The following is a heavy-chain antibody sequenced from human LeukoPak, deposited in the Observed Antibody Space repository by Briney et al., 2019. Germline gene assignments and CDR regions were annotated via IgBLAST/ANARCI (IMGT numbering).Heavy chain of an antibody. CDR2: MRGSGVIT. Sequence: GGSLRLSCAASGFGFRVYDMSWVRQAPGKGLEWVSRMRGSGVITFYADSVRDRFTISRDNSRNMLYLQMDSLRAEDTAVYYCAKEEWVGGRYFLDYWGQGALVTVSS. J-gene: IGHJ4*02. V-gene: IGHV3-23*01. CDR3: AKEEWVGGRYFLDY. D-gene: IGHD1-26*01. CDR1: GFGFRVYD.